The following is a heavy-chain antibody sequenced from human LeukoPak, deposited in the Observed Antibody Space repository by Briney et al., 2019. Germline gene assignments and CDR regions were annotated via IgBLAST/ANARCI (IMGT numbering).Heavy chain of an antibody. V-gene: IGHV3-30*02. CDR1: GFTFSTYG. CDR3: AKVVTYCSGGSCPDY. CDR2: IWYDGSNK. Sequence: PGGSLRLSCEASGFTFSTYGMHWVRQAPGKGLEWVAVIWYDGSNKNYADSVKGRFTISRDNSKNTLYLQMNSLRAEDTAVYYCAKVVTYCSGGSCPDYWGQGTLVTVSS. J-gene: IGHJ4*02. D-gene: IGHD2-15*01.